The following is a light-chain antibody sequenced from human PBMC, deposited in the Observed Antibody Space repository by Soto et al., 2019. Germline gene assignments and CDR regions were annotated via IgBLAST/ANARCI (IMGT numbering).Light chain of an antibody. V-gene: IGKV1-39*01. CDR3: QQNYSTPQT. Sequence: DIQLTQSPSSLSASVGDRVTITCRASQTINTYLNWYQQKPGKAPKLLIYAASSLQSGVPSRFSGSGSGTDFTLTISSLQPEDFATYYCQQNYSTPQTFGQGTKVDIK. CDR1: QTINTY. CDR2: AAS. J-gene: IGKJ1*01.